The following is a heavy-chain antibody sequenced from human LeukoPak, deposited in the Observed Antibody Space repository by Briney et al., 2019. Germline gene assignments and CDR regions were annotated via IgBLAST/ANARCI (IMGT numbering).Heavy chain of an antibody. Sequence: GGSQRLSCAASGFTFSSSGMHWVRQAPGRGLEWVAFIQHDGTKTYYADSVKGRFTISRDSSENTLYLQMNILRTDDTAVYYCAKGAFVRLGELSPHWGQGTLVTVSS. J-gene: IGHJ4*02. CDR3: AKGAFVRLGELSPH. CDR2: IQHDGTKT. D-gene: IGHD3-16*02. CDR1: GFTFSSSG. V-gene: IGHV3-30*02.